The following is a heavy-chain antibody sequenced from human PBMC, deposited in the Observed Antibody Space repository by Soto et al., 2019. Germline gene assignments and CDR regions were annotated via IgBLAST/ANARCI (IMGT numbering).Heavy chain of an antibody. CDR3: ARDTIVATTSYNWFDP. CDR2: INTDGSVA. V-gene: IGHV3-74*03. CDR1: GFTISTYW. J-gene: IGHJ5*02. Sequence: GGSLRLSCVVSGFTISTYWMHWVRQAPGKGLVWVSRINTDGSVAMYVDSVKGRFTISRDNAKNSLYLQMNSLRDEDTAVYYCARDTIVATTSYNWFDPWGQGTLVTVSS. D-gene: IGHD5-12*01.